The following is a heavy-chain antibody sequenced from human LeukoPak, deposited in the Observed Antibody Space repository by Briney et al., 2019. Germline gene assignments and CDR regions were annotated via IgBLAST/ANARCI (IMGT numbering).Heavy chain of an antibody. Sequence: GGSLRLSCAASGFTFSSYAMHWVRQAPGKGLEWVAVISYDGSNKYYADSVKGRFTISRDNSKSTLYLQMNSLRAEDTAVYYCVSLSIAVAGGGTDAFDIWGQGTMVTVSS. CDR1: GFTFSSYA. J-gene: IGHJ3*02. D-gene: IGHD6-19*01. CDR2: ISYDGSNK. V-gene: IGHV3-30*04. CDR3: VSLSIAVAGGGTDAFDI.